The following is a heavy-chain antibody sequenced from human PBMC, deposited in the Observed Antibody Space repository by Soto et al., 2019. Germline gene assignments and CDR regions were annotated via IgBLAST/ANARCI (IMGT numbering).Heavy chain of an antibody. J-gene: IGHJ4*02. V-gene: IGHV3-7*01. D-gene: IGHD2-2*01. CDR3: ARGTLQLQDDDY. CDR2: IKQDGSEK. CDR1: GFTFSIKW. Sequence: ESGGGLVQPGGSLRLSCAASGFTFSIKWMTWVRQAPGKGLEWVANIKQDGSEKYYVDSVKGRFTISRDNARNSLYLQMNSLRAEDTAVYYCARGTLQLQDDDYWGQGTLVTVSS.